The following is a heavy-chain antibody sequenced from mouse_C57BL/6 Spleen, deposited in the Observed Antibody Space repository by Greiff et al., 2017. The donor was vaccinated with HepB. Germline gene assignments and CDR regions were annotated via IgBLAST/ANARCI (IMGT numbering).Heavy chain of an antibody. D-gene: IGHD1-1*01. CDR1: GYTFTSYW. Sequence: VQLQQPGAELVRPGSSVKLSCKASGYTFTSYWMDWVKQRPGQGLEWIGNIYPSDSETHYNQKFKDKATLTVDKSSSTAYMQLSSLTSEDSAVYYCARSGITTVVGAMDYWGQGTSVTVSS. CDR2: IYPSDSET. J-gene: IGHJ4*01. V-gene: IGHV1-61*01. CDR3: ARSGITTVVGAMDY.